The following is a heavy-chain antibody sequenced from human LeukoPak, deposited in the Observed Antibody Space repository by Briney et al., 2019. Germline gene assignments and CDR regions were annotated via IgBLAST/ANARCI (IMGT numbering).Heavy chain of an antibody. D-gene: IGHD5-18*01. CDR2: ISWNSGSI. Sequence: GGSLRLSCAASGFTFDDYAMHWVRQAPGKGLEWVSGISWNSGSIGYADPVKGRFTISRDNAKNSLYLQMNSLRAEDTALYYCAKDHTAMVTMWWFDPWGQGTLVTVSS. CDR3: AKDHTAMVTMWWFDP. J-gene: IGHJ5*02. CDR1: GFTFDDYA. V-gene: IGHV3-9*01.